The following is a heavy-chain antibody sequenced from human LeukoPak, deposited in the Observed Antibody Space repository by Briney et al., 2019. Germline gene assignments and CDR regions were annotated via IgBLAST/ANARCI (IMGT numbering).Heavy chain of an antibody. CDR2: MSYSGST. D-gene: IGHD6-6*01. J-gene: IGHJ5*02. Sequence: SETLSLTCAFSGGSISSGSYYWGWIRQPPGKGLEWIASMSYSGSTSYNPSLKSRVTISVDSPKNQFSLRRTSVTAADTAVYYCARYSTSSGWFDPWGQGTLVTVSS. V-gene: IGHV4-39*01. CDR1: GGSISSGSYY. CDR3: ARYSTSSGWFDP.